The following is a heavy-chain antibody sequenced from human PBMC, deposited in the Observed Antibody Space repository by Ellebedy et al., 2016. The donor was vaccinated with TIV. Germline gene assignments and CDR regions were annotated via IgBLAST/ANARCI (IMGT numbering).Heavy chain of an antibody. CDR3: ARDAAHSAPFDS. Sequence: GESLKISXAVSGLTFSSYWMTWVRQAPGEGLEWVANINPEGYDKYYVDSVKGRFTISRDNAKNSLYLEMNSLRVEDTAVYYCARDAAHSAPFDSWGQGTLVTVSS. CDR2: INPEGYDK. V-gene: IGHV3-7*01. J-gene: IGHJ4*02. D-gene: IGHD3-10*01. CDR1: GLTFSSYW.